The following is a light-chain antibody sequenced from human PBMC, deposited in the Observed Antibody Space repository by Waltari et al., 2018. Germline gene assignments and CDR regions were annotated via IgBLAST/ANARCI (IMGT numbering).Light chain of an antibody. CDR3: QQYYNWPRLT. CDR2: DAS. J-gene: IGKJ4*01. V-gene: IGKV3-15*01. CDR1: QSISST. Sequence: EIVMTQSPATLSMSPGERATHSCSARQSISSTLAWYQQKPGQAPRLIIYDASTRATGIPARFSGSVSGTEFTLTISSLQSEDFAVYYCQQYYNWPRLTFGGGTKVAIK.